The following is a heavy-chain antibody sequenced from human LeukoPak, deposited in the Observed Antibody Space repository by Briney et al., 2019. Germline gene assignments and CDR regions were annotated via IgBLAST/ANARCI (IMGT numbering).Heavy chain of an antibody. CDR2: ISPSGGST. CDR1: GYTFTSNY. D-gene: IGHD6-13*01. V-gene: IGHV1-46*01. CDR3: ARHSSSWPYNLFDP. J-gene: IGHJ5*02. Sequence: GASVKVSCKAFGYTFTSNYMHWVRQAPGQGPEWMGVISPSGGSTTYAQKFQGRVTLTRDMSTSTDYLELSSLRSEDTAVYYCARHSSSWPYNLFDPWGQGTLVTVSS.